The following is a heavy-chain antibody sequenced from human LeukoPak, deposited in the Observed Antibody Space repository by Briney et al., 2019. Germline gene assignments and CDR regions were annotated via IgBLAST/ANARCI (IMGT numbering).Heavy chain of an antibody. V-gene: IGHV4-39*07. CDR3: ARVPQYCTGGSCYPTYSFDY. Sequence: SETLSLTCTVSGGSISSSSYYWGWIRQPPGKGLKWIGSIYYSGSTDYNPSLKSRVTISVDTSKNQFSLKLSSVTAADTAVYYCARVPQYCTGGSCYPTYSFDYWGQGTLSPSPQ. CDR2: IYYSGST. J-gene: IGHJ4*02. D-gene: IGHD2-15*01. CDR1: GGSISSSSYY.